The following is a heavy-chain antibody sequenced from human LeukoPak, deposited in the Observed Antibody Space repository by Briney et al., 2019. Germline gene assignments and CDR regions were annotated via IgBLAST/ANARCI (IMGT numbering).Heavy chain of an antibody. CDR3: ARDHITIFGVVTYYFDY. J-gene: IGHJ4*02. CDR2: ISSSSSSYI. V-gene: IGHV3-21*01. Sequence: GGSLRLSCAASGFTFSIYSMNWVRQAPGKGLEWVSSISSSSSSYIYYADSVKGRFTISRDNAKNSLYLQMNSLRAEDTAVYYCARDHITIFGVVTYYFDYWGQGTLVTVSS. CDR1: GFTFSIYS. D-gene: IGHD3-3*01.